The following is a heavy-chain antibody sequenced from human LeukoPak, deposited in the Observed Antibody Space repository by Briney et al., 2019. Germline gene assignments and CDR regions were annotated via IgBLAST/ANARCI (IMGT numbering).Heavy chain of an antibody. V-gene: IGHV3-15*01. CDR1: GFTFSKAW. CDR3: TAGTGRSDFDY. CDR2: IKRKGDDGTI. Sequence: PGGSLRLSCAASGFTFSKAWMSWVRQAPGRGLEWVGRIKRKGDDGTIDYAAPVKGRLSVSRDDSKNMLYLQVNSLKSEDTAVYYCTAGTGRSDFDYWGQGTLVTVSS. D-gene: IGHD3/OR15-3a*01. J-gene: IGHJ4*02.